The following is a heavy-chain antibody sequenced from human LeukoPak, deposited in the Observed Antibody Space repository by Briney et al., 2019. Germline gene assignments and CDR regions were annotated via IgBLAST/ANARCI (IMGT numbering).Heavy chain of an antibody. D-gene: IGHD2-2*01. CDR3: ARYCSSTSCLSGAFDI. V-gene: IGHV4-4*07. J-gene: IGHJ3*02. CDR2: IYTSGST. Sequence: SETLSLTCSVSGGSISSYYWSWIRQPAGKGLEWIWRIYTSGSTNYNPSLKSRVTMSVDTSKNQFSLKLSSVTAADTAVYYCARYCSSTSCLSGAFDIWGQGTMVTVSS. CDR1: GGSISSYY.